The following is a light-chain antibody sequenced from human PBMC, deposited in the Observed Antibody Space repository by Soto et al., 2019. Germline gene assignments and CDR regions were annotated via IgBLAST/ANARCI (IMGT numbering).Light chain of an antibody. J-gene: IGKJ5*01. CDR3: QQYNNWPL. V-gene: IGKV3D-15*01. Sequence: EIVMTQSPATLSVSPGETASLSCRASQSAGNFLAWYQQKPGQAPRLLIYYISTRATGIPARFSGSGSGTDFTLTISSLEPEDFAVYYCQQYNNWPLFGQGTRLEIK. CDR1: QSAGNF. CDR2: YIS.